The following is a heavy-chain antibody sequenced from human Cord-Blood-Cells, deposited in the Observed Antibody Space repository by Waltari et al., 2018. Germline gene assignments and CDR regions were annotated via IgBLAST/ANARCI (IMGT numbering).Heavy chain of an antibody. CDR3: ARIKTGDPYYFDY. J-gene: IGHJ4*02. Sequence: QVTLKESGPVLVKPTETLTLTCTVSGFSLSNARMGVSWLRRPPGKALEWLAHIFSNDEKSSSTSLKSRLTISKDTTKSQVVLTMTNMDPVDTATYYCARIKTGDPYYFDYWGQGTLVTVSS. V-gene: IGHV2-26*01. D-gene: IGHD7-27*01. CDR2: IFSNDEK. CDR1: GFSLSNARMG.